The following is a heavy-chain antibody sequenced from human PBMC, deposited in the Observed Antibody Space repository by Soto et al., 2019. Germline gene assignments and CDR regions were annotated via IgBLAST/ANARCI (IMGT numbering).Heavy chain of an antibody. CDR1: GFTFSSYG. J-gene: IGHJ4*02. Sequence: GGSLRLSCAASGFTFSSYGMHWVRQAPGKGLGWVAAISYDGRNKYYANSVELRCTISRGNAKNTLYLQMNSLRAEETAVYYCAGSGSYLHRAGDYWGQGTLVTVSS. V-gene: IGHV3-30*03. D-gene: IGHD1-26*01. CDR2: ISYDGRNK. CDR3: AGSGSYLHRAGDY.